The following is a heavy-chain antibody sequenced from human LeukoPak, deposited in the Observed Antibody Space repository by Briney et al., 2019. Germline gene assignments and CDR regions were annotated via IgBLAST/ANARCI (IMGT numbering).Heavy chain of an antibody. Sequence: ASVKVSCKASGYTFTGYYMHWVRQAPGQGLEWMGWMNPNSGNTGYAQKFQGRVTMTRNTSISTAYMELSSLRSEDTAVYYCARALWNRRQLVIGYWGQGTLVTVSS. CDR1: GYTFTGYY. V-gene: IGHV1-8*02. CDR2: MNPNSGNT. D-gene: IGHD6-13*01. J-gene: IGHJ4*02. CDR3: ARALWNRRQLVIGY.